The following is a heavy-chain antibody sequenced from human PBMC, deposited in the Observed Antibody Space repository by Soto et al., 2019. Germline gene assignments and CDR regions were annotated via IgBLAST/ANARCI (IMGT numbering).Heavy chain of an antibody. J-gene: IGHJ4*02. D-gene: IGHD7-27*01. CDR2: IYYSGST. Sequence: QVQLQESGPGLVKPSETLSLTCTVSGGSISSYYWSWIRQPPGKGLEWIGSIYYSGSTNYNPSLKSRLTISVDTSKNQFSLKLTYVSAADTAVYYCSTVGKAWASFDYWGQGTLVTVSS. CDR3: STVGKAWASFDY. CDR1: GGSISSYY. V-gene: IGHV4-59*01.